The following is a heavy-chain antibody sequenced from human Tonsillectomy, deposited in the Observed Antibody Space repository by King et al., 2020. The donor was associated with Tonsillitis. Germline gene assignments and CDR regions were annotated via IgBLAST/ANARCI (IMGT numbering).Heavy chain of an antibody. V-gene: IGHV3-7*03. CDR3: ARDVTFGGKY. CDR2: INQNGGEK. J-gene: IGHJ4*02. Sequence: EVQLVESGGGLVQPGGSLRLSCAVSGLTFCSYWMSWVRQAPGKGLEWVANINQNGGEKYYVDSVKGRFTISRDNAKNSLYLQMNSLRADDTAVYYCARDVTFGGKYWGPGTLVTVSS. CDR1: GLTFCSYW. D-gene: IGHD4-23*01.